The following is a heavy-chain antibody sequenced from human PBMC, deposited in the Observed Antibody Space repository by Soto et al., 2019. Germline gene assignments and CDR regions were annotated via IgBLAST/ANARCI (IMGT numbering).Heavy chain of an antibody. J-gene: IGHJ4*02. CDR3: AKDGGYYYGSGSPYYFDY. Sequence: PVGSLRLSCAASGFTFSSYAMSWVRQAPGKGLEWVSAISGSGGSTYYADSVKGRFTISRDNSKNTLYLQMNSLRAEDTAVYYCAKDGGYYYGSGSPYYFDYWGQGTLVTVSS. V-gene: IGHV3-23*01. CDR2: ISGSGGST. CDR1: GFTFSSYA. D-gene: IGHD3-10*01.